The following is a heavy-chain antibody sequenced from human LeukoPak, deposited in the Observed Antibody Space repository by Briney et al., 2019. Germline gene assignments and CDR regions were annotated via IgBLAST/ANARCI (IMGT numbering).Heavy chain of an antibody. CDR1: GYTFTSFG. J-gene: IGHJ6*03. Sequence: ASVKVSCKASGYTFTSFGISWVRQAPGQGLEWMGWISAYNGNPKYAQNLQGRVTMTTDTSTSTAYMELRSLRSDDTAVYYCARGRYCSSSSCYQIYYYYMDVWGKGTTVTVSS. V-gene: IGHV1-18*01. D-gene: IGHD2-2*01. CDR2: ISAYNGNP. CDR3: ARGRYCSSSSCYQIYYYYMDV.